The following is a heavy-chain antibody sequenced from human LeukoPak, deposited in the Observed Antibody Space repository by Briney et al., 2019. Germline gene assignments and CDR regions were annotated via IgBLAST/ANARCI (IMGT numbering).Heavy chain of an antibody. D-gene: IGHD2-2*02. CDR2: ISPIFGTA. Sequence: SVKVSCKASGGTFSSYAISWVRQAPGQGLEWMGGISPIFGTANDAQKFQGRVTITADESTSTAYMELSSLRSEDTAVYYCATFGYCSSTSCYTNYYYMDVWGKGTTVTVSS. CDR1: GGTFSSYA. V-gene: IGHV1-69*13. J-gene: IGHJ6*03. CDR3: ATFGYCSSTSCYTNYYYMDV.